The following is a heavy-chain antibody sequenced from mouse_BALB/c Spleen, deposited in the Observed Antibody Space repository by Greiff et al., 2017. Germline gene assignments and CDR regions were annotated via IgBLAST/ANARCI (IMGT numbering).Heavy chain of an antibody. V-gene: IGHV5-17*02. CDR3: ARKRASGYYAAMDY. D-gene: IGHD2-3*01. CDR2: ISSGSSTI. Sequence: DVKLQESGGGLVQPGGSRKLSCAASGFTFSSFGMHWVRQAPEKGLEWVAYISSGSSTIYYADTVKGRFTISRDNPKNTLFLQMTSLRSEDTAMYYCARKRASGYYAAMDYWGQGTSVTVSS. CDR1: GFTFSSFG. J-gene: IGHJ4*01.